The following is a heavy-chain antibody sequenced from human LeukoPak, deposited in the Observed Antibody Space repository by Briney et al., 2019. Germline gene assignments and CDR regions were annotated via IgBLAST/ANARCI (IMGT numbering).Heavy chain of an antibody. CDR2: ISDDGIHK. CDR1: GITFTSYA. J-gene: IGHJ5*02. CDR3: AKDLMRDRWFGES. D-gene: IGHD3-10*01. Sequence: GGSLRLSCAASGITFTSYAMHWVRQAPGKGLEWVAVISDDGIHKYCADSVKGRFSISRDTSRNTLYLHMNSLRDEDTGVYYCAKDLMRDRWFGESWGQGTLVTVSS. V-gene: IGHV3-30*18.